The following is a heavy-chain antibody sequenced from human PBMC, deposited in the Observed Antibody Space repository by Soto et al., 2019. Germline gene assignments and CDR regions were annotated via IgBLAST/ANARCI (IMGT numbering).Heavy chain of an antibody. V-gene: IGHV1-2*04. CDR1: GYTFTSYG. CDR3: ARGASSVVVVAAALNWFDP. Sequence: ASVKVSCKASGYTFTSYGISWVRQAPGQGLEWMGWINPNGGSTNYAQKFQGWVTMTRDTSISTAYMELSRLRSDDTAVYYCARGASSVVVVAAALNWFDPWGQGNLVTVS. CDR2: INPNGGST. J-gene: IGHJ5*02. D-gene: IGHD2-15*01.